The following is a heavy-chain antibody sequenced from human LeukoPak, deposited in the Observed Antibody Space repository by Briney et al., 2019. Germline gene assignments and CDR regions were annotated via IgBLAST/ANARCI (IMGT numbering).Heavy chain of an antibody. CDR1: GFTFSSYS. J-gene: IGHJ4*02. CDR2: ISSSSSYI. D-gene: IGHD6-6*01. Sequence: PGGSLRLSCAASGFTFSSYSMNWVRQAPGKGLEWVSSISSSSSYIYYADSVKGRFTISRDNAKNSLYLQMNSLRAEDTAVYYCARESPEYSTPFDYWGQGTLVTVSS. CDR3: ARESPEYSTPFDY. V-gene: IGHV3-21*01.